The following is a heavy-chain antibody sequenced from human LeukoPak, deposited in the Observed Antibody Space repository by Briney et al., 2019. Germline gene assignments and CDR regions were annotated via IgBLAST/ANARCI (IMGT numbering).Heavy chain of an antibody. D-gene: IGHD3-22*01. V-gene: IGHV1-46*01. Sequence: ASVKVSCKACGYTFTSYYMHWVRQAPGQGLEWMGIINPSGGSTSYAQKFQGRVTMTRDTSTSTVYMELSSLRSEDTAVYYCARRITYYYDSSGYNDYWGQGTLVTVSA. CDR2: INPSGGST. J-gene: IGHJ4*02. CDR1: GYTFTSYY. CDR3: ARRITYYYDSSGYNDY.